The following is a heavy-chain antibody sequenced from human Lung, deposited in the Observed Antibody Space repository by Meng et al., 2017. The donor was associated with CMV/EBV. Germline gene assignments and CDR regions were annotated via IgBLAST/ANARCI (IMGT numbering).Heavy chain of an antibody. D-gene: IGHD3-3*01. Sequence: SCVASGLTLSSYEMNWVRQAPGKGLEWLSYINSGGTTKKYADSVKGRFTISRDNAKNSLNLQMSSLRAEDTAVYYCAREYYDFWSGNSREAFDIWXQGTTVTVSS. CDR1: GLTLSSYE. V-gene: IGHV3-48*03. J-gene: IGHJ3*02. CDR3: AREYYDFWSGNSREAFDI. CDR2: INSGGTTK.